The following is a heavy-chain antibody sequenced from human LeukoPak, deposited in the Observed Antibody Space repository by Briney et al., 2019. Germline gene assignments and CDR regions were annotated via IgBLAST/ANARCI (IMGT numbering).Heavy chain of an antibody. CDR2: IKTDGSAA. J-gene: IGHJ4*02. D-gene: IGHD3-10*01. CDR1: GFTFSNYW. V-gene: IGHV3-74*01. CDR3: TRDLVYGSGSPDY. Sequence: GGSLRLSCAASGFTFSNYWMHWVRQAPGKGLVWVSRIKTDGSAAGYADSVRGRFTISRDNAKNTLYLHMNSLRAEDTAVYYCTRDLVYGSGSPDYWGQGTLVTVSS.